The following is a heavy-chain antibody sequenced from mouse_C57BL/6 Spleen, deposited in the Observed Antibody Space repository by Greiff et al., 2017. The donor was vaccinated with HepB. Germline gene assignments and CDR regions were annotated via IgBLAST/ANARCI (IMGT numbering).Heavy chain of an antibody. CDR3: AREDWDDYAMDY. CDR2: INYDGSST. J-gene: IGHJ4*01. Sequence: EVQRVESEGGLVQPGSSMKLSCTASGFTFSDYYMAWVRQVPEKGLEWVANINYDGSSTYYLDSLKSRFIISRDNAKNILYLQMSSLKSEDTATYYCAREDWDDYAMDYWGQGTSVTVSS. CDR1: GFTFSDYY. D-gene: IGHD4-1*01. V-gene: IGHV5-16*01.